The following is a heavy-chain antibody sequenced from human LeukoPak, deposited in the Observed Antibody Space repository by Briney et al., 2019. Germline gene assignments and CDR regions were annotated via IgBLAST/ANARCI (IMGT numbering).Heavy chain of an antibody. Sequence: GESLKISCKGSGYRFTSYWIGWVRQMPGKGLEWMGIIYPGDSDTRYSPSFQGQVTISADKSISTAYLQWSSLKASDTAMYYCARQVDGGSYYLGAFDIWGQGTMVTVSS. CDR2: IYPGDSDT. J-gene: IGHJ3*02. D-gene: IGHD1-26*01. V-gene: IGHV5-51*01. CDR3: ARQVDGGSYYLGAFDI. CDR1: GYRFTSYW.